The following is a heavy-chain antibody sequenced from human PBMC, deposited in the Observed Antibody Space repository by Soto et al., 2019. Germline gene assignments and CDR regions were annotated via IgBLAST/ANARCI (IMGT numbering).Heavy chain of an antibody. Sequence: ESGGGLVQPGGSLRLSCAASGFTFSSYSMNWVRQAPGKGLEWVSYISSSSSTIYYADSVKGRFTISRDNAKNSLYPQMNSLRAEDTAVYYCARDKGRSPLDYWGQGTLVTVSS. D-gene: IGHD2-15*01. CDR2: ISSSSSTI. J-gene: IGHJ4*02. CDR3: ARDKGRSPLDY. V-gene: IGHV3-48*01. CDR1: GFTFSSYS.